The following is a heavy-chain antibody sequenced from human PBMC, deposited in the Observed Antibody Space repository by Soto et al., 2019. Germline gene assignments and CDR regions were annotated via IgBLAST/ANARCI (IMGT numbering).Heavy chain of an antibody. V-gene: IGHV1-46*01. CDR2: INPSGGST. D-gene: IGHD3-22*01. CDR3: ARNILDYDSSGYYFDY. J-gene: IGHJ4*02. Sequence: ASVKVSCKASGYTFTSYYMHWVRQAPGQGLEWMGIINPSGGSTSYAQKFQGRVTMTRDTSTSTVYMELSSLRSEDTAVYYCARNILDYDSSGYYFDYWGQGTVVTVSS. CDR1: GYTFTSYY.